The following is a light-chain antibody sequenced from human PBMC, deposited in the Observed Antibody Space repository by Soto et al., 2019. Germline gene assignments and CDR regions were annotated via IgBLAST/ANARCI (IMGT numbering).Light chain of an antibody. CDR1: QSVSSN. V-gene: IGKV3-15*01. CDR2: GAS. CDR3: QQYNGWPT. J-gene: IGKJ1*01. Sequence: EIVLTQSPATLSVSPGERATLSCRASQSVSSNLAWYQQKPGQAPSLLIYGASTRATGVPARFSGSGSGTEFTLTISSLMSADSAVYYCQQYNGWPTFGQGTRVEIK.